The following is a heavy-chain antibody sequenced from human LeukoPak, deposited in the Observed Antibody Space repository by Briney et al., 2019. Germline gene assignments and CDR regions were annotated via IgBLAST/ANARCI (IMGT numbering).Heavy chain of an antibody. Sequence: GRSLRLSCAASGFIFSTYEMHWVRQAPGKGLEWVSYISTSGSTIYYADSVKGRFTFSRDNARNSLFLQMNRLRAEDTAVYYCARDGPAYSFEYWGQGTLVTVSS. CDR2: ISTSGSTI. CDR3: ARDGPAYSFEY. V-gene: IGHV3-48*03. CDR1: GFIFSTYE. J-gene: IGHJ4*02. D-gene: IGHD2-21*01.